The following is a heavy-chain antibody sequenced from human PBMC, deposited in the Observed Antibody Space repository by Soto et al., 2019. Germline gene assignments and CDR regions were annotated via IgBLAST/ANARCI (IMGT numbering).Heavy chain of an antibody. J-gene: IGHJ4*02. D-gene: IGHD3-9*01. Sequence: QDHLVQSGAEVKKPGASAKVSCKASGYTFKNYGINWVRQAPGRGLEWVAWISAYNGETGYAQHFQGRVTVPTEKLTNTAYLELRSLRPDDTAVYFCVLGGLETGYYRDMDYWGQGTLVSVSS. V-gene: IGHV1-18*04. CDR2: ISAYNGET. CDR3: VLGGLETGYYRDMDY. CDR1: GYTFKNYG.